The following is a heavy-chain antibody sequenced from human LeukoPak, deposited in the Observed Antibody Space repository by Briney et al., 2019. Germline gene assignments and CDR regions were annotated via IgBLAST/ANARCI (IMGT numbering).Heavy chain of an antibody. D-gene: IGHD3-22*01. Sequence: AGGSLRLSCAASGFTFSTYSMSWVRQAPGKWLEWVSTIDVTTGISYYADSVKGRFTISRDNFQNTLFLQLNNLRVDDTAVYYCAKVNYYHPYFGGQGTLVTVSS. V-gene: IGHV3-23*01. CDR2: IDVTTGIS. J-gene: IGHJ4*02. CDR3: AKVNYYHPYF. CDR1: GFTFSTYS.